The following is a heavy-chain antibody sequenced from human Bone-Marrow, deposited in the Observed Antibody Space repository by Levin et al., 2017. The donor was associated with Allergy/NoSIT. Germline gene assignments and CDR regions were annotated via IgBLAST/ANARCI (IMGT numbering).Heavy chain of an antibody. D-gene: IGHD5-24*01. J-gene: IGHJ5*02. CDR3: AGARDGYNFGAT. V-gene: IGHV1-8*01. CDR1: LTSCD. Sequence: LTSCDINWVRQASGQGLEWMGWMNPNTGKTGYAQKFQGRVTMTRNTSINTAYMELSSLRFDDTSVYYCAGARDGYNFGATWGQGTLVTVSS. CDR2: MNPNTGKT.